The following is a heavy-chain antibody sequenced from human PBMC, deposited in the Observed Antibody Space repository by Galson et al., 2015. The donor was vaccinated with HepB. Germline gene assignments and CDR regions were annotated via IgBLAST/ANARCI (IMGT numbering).Heavy chain of an antibody. J-gene: IGHJ4*02. CDR2: INPNSGST. D-gene: IGHD6-13*01. CDR3: ARVPKPAAALYYFDY. Sequence: SVKVSCKVSGYTFTAYYMHWVRQAPGQGLEWMGWINPNSGSTFYARNFQGRITMTRDTSISTTYMELSRLTSADTAFYYCARVPKPAAALYYFDYWGQGTLVTVAS. V-gene: IGHV1-2*02. CDR1: GYTFTAYY.